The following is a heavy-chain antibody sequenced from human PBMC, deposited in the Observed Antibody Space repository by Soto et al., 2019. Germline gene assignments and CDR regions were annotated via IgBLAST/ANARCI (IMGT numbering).Heavy chain of an antibody. CDR3: AKANSGYGSFDH. V-gene: IGHV4-59*01. CDR2: IYYSGSP. Sequence: QVQLQESGPGLVKPSETLSLTCTVSGDSISNDYCSWIRQSPGKGLEWIGYIYYSGSPNYNPSLKSRVTRSIDKSNNQCPLKLSSVTAADTAVYYFAKANSGYGSFDHWGQGTLVTVSS. D-gene: IGHD5-12*01. J-gene: IGHJ4*02. CDR1: GDSISNDY.